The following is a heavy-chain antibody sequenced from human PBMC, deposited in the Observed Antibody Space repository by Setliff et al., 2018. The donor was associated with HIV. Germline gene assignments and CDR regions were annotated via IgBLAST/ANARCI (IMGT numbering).Heavy chain of an antibody. D-gene: IGHD7-27*01. J-gene: IGHJ6*02. Sequence: ASVKVSCKASGYTFTTYGITWVRQAPGQGLEWMGWISTYNDRTEYAQKFQGRVTMTIDTSASTAYMELTSLGSDDTAVYYCARQTGDFDSYYSLDVWGQGTTVTVSS. CDR1: GYTFTTYG. V-gene: IGHV1-18*01. CDR2: ISTYNDRT. CDR3: ARQTGDFDSYYSLDV.